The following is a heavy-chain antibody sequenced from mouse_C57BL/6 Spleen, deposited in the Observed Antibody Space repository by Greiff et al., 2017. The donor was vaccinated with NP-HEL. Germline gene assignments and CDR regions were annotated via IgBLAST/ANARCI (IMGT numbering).Heavy chain of an antibody. D-gene: IGHD2-5*01. Sequence: QVQLQQPGAELVKPGASVKMSCKASGYTFTSYWITWVKQRPGQGLEWIGDIYPGSGSTNYNEKFKSKATLTVDTSSSTAYMQLSSLTSEDSAVYYCARGEYSKGGFAYWGQGTLVTVSA. J-gene: IGHJ3*01. CDR1: GYTFTSYW. CDR2: IYPGSGST. CDR3: ARGEYSKGGFAY. V-gene: IGHV1-55*01.